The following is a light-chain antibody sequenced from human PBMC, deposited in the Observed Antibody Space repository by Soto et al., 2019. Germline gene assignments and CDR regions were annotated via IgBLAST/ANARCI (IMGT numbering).Light chain of an antibody. CDR2: AAS. J-gene: IGKJ5*01. V-gene: IGKV1-8*01. Sequence: IQMTQSPSILSASVGDRVTITCRASQVISNYLAWDQQKPGKAPNLRIYAASTLQSGVPSSFSGSESGTDFTLTISCLQSEDFAPYYCQQYYSYPLTFGQGTRLEIK. CDR3: QQYYSYPLT. CDR1: QVISNY.